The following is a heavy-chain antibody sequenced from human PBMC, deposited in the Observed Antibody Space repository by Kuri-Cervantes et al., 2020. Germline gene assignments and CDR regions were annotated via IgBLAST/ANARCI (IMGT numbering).Heavy chain of an antibody. CDR1: GFTFSIYS. CDR3: ARVADSTGYWG. CDR2: ISTSSRTI. J-gene: IGHJ4*02. V-gene: IGHV3-48*01. D-gene: IGHD3-22*01. Sequence: GESLKISCAASGFTFSIYSMTWVRQAPGKGLEWLSYISTSSRTIYYAGSLKGRFTISRDNAKNSLYLQMNSLRAEDTAVYYCARVADSTGYWGWGQGTQVTVSS.